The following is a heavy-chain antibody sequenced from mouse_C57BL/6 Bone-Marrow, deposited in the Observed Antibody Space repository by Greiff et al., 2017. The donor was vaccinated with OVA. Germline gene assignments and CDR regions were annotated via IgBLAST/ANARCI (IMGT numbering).Heavy chain of an antibody. CDR1: GYTFTDYN. CDR3: DRTSLELDYAMDY. J-gene: IGHJ4*01. CDR2: INPNNGGT. Sequence: EVQLQQSGPELVKPGASVKMSCKASGYTFTDYNMHWVKQSHGKSLEWIGYINPNNGGTSYNQKFKGKATLTVDKSSSTTYMELRSLTAEDSAVYYYDRTSLELDYAMDYWGQGTSVTVSS. V-gene: IGHV1-22*01.